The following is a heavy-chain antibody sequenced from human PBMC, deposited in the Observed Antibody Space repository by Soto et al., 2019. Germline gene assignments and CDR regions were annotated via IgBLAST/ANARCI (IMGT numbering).Heavy chain of an antibody. CDR1: GHTFTDYY. D-gene: IGHD3-10*01. Sequence: ASVKVSCKASGHTFTDYYIHWVRQAPGQGLEWMGWINPNSGGANYAQKFQGWVTMTRDMSITTAYVELSRLKSDDTAVYYCARAPLEYFSGSWEIHYMDVWGKGTTVTVSS. CDR2: INPNSGGA. CDR3: ARAPLEYFSGSWEIHYMDV. J-gene: IGHJ6*03. V-gene: IGHV1-2*04.